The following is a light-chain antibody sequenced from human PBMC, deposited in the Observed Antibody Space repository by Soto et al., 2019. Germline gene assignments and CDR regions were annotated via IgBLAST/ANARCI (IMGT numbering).Light chain of an antibody. Sequence: EIVMTQSPATLSVSPGEGATLSCRASQRVRSDLAWYQHKPGLAPRLLIYGVSTRATGIPVRFSGSGSGTEITLSISSLQSEDSAIYYCQHYNNLPLTFGGGTKVDIQ. CDR2: GVS. V-gene: IGKV3-15*01. CDR1: QRVRSD. CDR3: QHYNNLPLT. J-gene: IGKJ4*01.